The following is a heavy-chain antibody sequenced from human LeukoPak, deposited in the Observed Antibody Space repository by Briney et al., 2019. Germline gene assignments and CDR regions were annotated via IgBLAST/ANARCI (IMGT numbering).Heavy chain of an antibody. V-gene: IGHV3-30*18. Sequence: GGSLRLSCAASGFTFSTYGMHWVRQAPGKGLEWVAVISSDGSNKYYADSVKGRFTISRDNSKNTLFLQMNSLRAEDTAVYYCAKDYGYYGNSHTPAYWDQGTLVTVSS. J-gene: IGHJ4*02. D-gene: IGHD4-23*01. CDR1: GFTFSTYG. CDR2: ISSDGSNK. CDR3: AKDYGYYGNSHTPAY.